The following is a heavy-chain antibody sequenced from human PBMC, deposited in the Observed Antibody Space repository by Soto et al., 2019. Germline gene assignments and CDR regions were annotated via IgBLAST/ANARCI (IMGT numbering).Heavy chain of an antibody. CDR1: GFTFSSYG. J-gene: IGHJ6*02. CDR2: ISYDGSNK. V-gene: IGHV3-30*18. D-gene: IGHD1-1*01. Sequence: GGSLRLSCAASGFTFSSYGMHWVRQAPGKGLEWVAVISYDGSNKYYADSVKGRFTISRDNSKNTLYLQMNSLRAEDTAVYYCAKNNEYHYYGAMDVSGQGTTVTVS. CDR3: AKNNEYHYYGAMDV.